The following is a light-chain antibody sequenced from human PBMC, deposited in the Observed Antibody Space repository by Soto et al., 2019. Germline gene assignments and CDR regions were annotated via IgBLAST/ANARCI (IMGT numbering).Light chain of an antibody. CDR2: EVS. CDR1: SSDVGGYNY. J-gene: IGLJ3*02. Sequence: QSVLTQPASVSGSPGQSITISCTGTSSDVGGYNYVSWFQHHPGKAPKLIIYEVSYRPSGVPDRFYGSKSGTSASLAITGLLPEDEADYYCQSYDSSLRHWVFGGGTKLTVL. CDR3: QSYDSSLRHWV. V-gene: IGLV2-14*01.